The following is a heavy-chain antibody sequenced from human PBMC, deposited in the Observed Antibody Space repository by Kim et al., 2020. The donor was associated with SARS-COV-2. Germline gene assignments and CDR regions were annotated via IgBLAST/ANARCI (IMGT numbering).Heavy chain of an antibody. Sequence: GGSLRLSCTASGFIFNNYAMFWVRQTPGQGLDWVGVISHDGRNAFYADSVKGRFTISRDRYRNTMSLQMNSLRSDDTSVYYCARGPFCSVGKCHYYYGMDVWGQGTTVIVS. CDR3: ARGPFCSVGKCHYYYGMDV. D-gene: IGHD1-26*01. CDR1: GFIFNNYA. V-gene: IGHV3-30*14. J-gene: IGHJ6*02. CDR2: ISHDGRNA.